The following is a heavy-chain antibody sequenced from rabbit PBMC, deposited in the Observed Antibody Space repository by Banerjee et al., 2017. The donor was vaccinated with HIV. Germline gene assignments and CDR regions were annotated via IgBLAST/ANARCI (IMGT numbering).Heavy chain of an antibody. D-gene: IGHD4-1*01. CDR3: ARIFVGRGGNGNL. Sequence: QEQLVVSGGDLGKPGASVTLTCTASGFSFSSSSRICWVRQAPGKGLEWIACIYAGVGDFTYYASWAKGRFTISRTSSTTVTLQMTSLTAADTATYFCARIFVGRGGNGNLWGPGTLVTVS. J-gene: IGHJ4*01. CDR2: IYAGVGDFT. CDR1: GFSFSSSSR. V-gene: IGHV1S45*01.